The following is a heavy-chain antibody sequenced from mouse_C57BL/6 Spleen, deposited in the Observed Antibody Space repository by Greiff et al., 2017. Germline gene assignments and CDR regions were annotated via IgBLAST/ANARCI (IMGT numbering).Heavy chain of an antibody. CDR1: GFNIKDDY. V-gene: IGHV14-4*01. Sequence: VQLQQSGAELVRPGASVKLSCTASGFNIKDDYMHWVKQRPEQGLEWIGWIEPENGDTEYASKFQGKATITADTSSNTAYLQLSSLTSEDTAVYYCTRTGTGAMDYWGQGTSVTVSS. D-gene: IGHD4-1*01. CDR2: IEPENGDT. J-gene: IGHJ4*01. CDR3: TRTGTGAMDY.